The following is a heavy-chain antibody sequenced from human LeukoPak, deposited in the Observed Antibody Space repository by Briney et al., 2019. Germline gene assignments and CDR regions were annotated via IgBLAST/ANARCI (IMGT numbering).Heavy chain of an antibody. CDR1: GFTFSSYA. CDR3: ARAGSGLSIGAFDI. D-gene: IGHD3-10*01. J-gene: IGHJ3*02. Sequence: GGSLRLSCAASGFTFSSYAMHWVRQAPGKGLEWVAVISYDGSNKYYADSVKGRFTISRDNYKNTLYLQMNSLRAEDTAVYYCARAGSGLSIGAFDIWGQGTMVTVSS. CDR2: ISYDGSNK. V-gene: IGHV3-30*04.